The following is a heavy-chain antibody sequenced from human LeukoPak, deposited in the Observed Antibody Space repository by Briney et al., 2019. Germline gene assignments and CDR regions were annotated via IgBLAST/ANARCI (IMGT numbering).Heavy chain of an antibody. CDR1: GYIFTGYY. CDR2: INPNSGGT. D-gene: IGHD5-12*01. V-gene: IGHV1-2*02. J-gene: IGHJ4*02. CDR3: ARGCLATTAPCSY. Sequence: ASVKVSCKASGYIFTGYYMHWVRQAPGQGLEWMGWINPNSGGTNYVQKFQGRVTMTRDTSISTAYMELSRLRSDDTAVYYCARGCLATTAPCSYWGQGTLVTVSS.